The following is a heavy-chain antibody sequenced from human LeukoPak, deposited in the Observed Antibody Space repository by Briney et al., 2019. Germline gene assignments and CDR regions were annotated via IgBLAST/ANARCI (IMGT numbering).Heavy chain of an antibody. D-gene: IGHD3-10*01. Sequence: GASVNVSCKASVYTFTGYYIHWVRQAPAQGLEWMGWINPHSGGTNFAQKFQGRVTMTRDTSISTAYMELSSLRSDGTAVYYCARVVLRGVIITGVFAFDIWGQGTMVTVSS. CDR3: ARVVLRGVIITGVFAFDI. V-gene: IGHV1-2*02. J-gene: IGHJ3*02. CDR2: INPHSGGT. CDR1: VYTFTGYY.